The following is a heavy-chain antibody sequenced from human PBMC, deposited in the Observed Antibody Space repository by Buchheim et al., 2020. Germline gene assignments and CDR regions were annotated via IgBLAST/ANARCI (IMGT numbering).Heavy chain of an antibody. V-gene: IGHV4-31*03. J-gene: IGHJ4*02. CDR3: ARLRSVTYFDS. D-gene: IGHD4-17*01. Sequence: QVQLQESGPGLVKPSQTLSVTCTVSGASISGGPYYWAWLRQHPGKGLEYLGYIYFTGSTYYNPSLESRFRISVDPSMQHFSLEVSSVTAADTAVYYCARLRSVTYFDSWGPGTL. CDR2: IYFTGST. CDR1: GASISGGPYY.